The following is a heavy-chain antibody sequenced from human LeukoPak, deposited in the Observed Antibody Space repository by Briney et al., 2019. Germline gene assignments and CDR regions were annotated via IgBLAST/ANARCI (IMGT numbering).Heavy chain of an antibody. CDR1: GGSISSSSYY. D-gene: IGHD3-10*01. J-gene: IGHJ6*03. V-gene: IGHV4-39*01. Sequence: SETLSLTCTVSGGSISSSSYYWGWIRQPPGKGLEWIGSIYYSGSTYYNPSLKSRVTISVDTSKNQFSLKLSSVTAADTAVYYCARGVRYYYYMDVWGKGTTVTISS. CDR2: IYYSGST. CDR3: ARGVRYYYYMDV.